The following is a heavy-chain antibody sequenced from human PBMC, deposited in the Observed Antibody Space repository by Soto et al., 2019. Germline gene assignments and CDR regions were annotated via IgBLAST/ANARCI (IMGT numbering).Heavy chain of an antibody. CDR3: ASVPGYSIGDL. J-gene: IGHJ2*01. CDR2: INAGNGNT. D-gene: IGHD2-21*01. V-gene: IGHV1-3*01. CDR1: GYTFTSYA. Sequence: QVQLVQSGAEVKKPGASVKVSCKASGYTFTSYAMHWVRQAPGQRLEWMGWINAGNGNTKYSQKFQGRVTITRDTSASTAYMELSSLRSEDTALYYFASVPGYSIGDLCGRGTLVTVSS.